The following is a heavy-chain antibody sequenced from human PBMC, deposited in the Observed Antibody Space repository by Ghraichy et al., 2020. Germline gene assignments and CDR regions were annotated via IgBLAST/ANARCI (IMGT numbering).Heavy chain of an antibody. CDR3: ARGAAAPLNPPGNWFDP. J-gene: IGHJ5*02. Sequence: GESLNISCKGSGYSFTSYWIGWVRQMPGKGLEWMGIIYPGDSDTRYSPSFQGQVTISADKSISTAYLQWSSLKASDTAMYYCARGAAAPLNPPGNWFDPWGQGTRVTVSS. CDR1: GYSFTSYW. V-gene: IGHV5-51*01. D-gene: IGHD6-13*01. CDR2: IYPGDSDT.